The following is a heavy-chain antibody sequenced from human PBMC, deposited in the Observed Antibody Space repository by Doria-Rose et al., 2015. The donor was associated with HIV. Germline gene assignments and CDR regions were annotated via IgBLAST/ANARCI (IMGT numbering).Heavy chain of an antibody. D-gene: IGHD1-1*01. J-gene: IGHJ6*02. V-gene: IGHV4-34*01. CDR1: GGSFSGYY. CDR2: INHSGST. Sequence: QVQLQQWDAGLVKPSETLSLTCAVFGGSFSGYYWSWIRQPPGKGLEWIGEINHSGSTNYKTSLKSRVTISLDTSKTLFSLKLSSVTAADTAVYYCARGLLRGGWNDVDYYYGTGVWGQGTTVAVSS. CDR3: ARGLLRGGWNDVDYYYGTGV.